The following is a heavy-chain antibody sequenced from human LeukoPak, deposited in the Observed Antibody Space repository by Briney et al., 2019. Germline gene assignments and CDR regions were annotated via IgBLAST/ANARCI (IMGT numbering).Heavy chain of an antibody. CDR1: GGSISSYY. V-gene: IGHV4-59*01. D-gene: IGHD2-2*02. Sequence: SETLSLTCTVSGGSISSYYWSWIRQPPGKGLEWIGYIYYSGSINNNPSLTSRATISVDTSKNQFSVKLSSVTAEDTAVYYCARECSSTSCYTGRGAGNWFDPWGQGTLVTVSS. CDR2: IYYSGSI. J-gene: IGHJ5*02. CDR3: ARECSSTSCYTGRGAGNWFDP.